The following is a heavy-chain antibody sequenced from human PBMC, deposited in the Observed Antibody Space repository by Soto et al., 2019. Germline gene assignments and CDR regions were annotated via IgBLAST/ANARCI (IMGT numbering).Heavy chain of an antibody. V-gene: IGHV3-33*01. CDR3: ARSARFGEFYFDY. Sequence: QVQLVESGGGVVQPGRSLRLSCAASGFTFSSYGMHWVRQAAGKGLEWVAVIWYDGSNKYYADSVKGRFTISRDNSKNTLYLQMNSLRAEDTAVYYCARSARFGEFYFDYWGQGTLVTVSS. J-gene: IGHJ4*02. CDR2: IWYDGSNK. D-gene: IGHD3-10*01. CDR1: GFTFSSYG.